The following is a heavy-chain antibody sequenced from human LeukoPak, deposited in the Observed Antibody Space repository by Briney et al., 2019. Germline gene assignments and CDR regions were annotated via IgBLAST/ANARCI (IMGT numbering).Heavy chain of an antibody. J-gene: IGHJ4*02. CDR1: GFTFSGSA. Sequence: GGSLRLSCAASGFTFSGSAMHWVRQASGKGLEWVGRIRSKANSYATAYAASVKGRFTISRDDSKNTAYLQMNSLKTEDTAVYYCTTTGIAVAGDDYWGQGTLVTASS. CDR3: TTTGIAVAGDDY. CDR2: IRSKANSYAT. V-gene: IGHV3-73*01. D-gene: IGHD6-19*01.